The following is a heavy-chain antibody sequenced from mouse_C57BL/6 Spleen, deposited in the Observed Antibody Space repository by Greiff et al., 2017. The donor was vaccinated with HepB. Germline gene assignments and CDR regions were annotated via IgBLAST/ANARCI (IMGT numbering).Heavy chain of an antibody. V-gene: IGHV1-42*01. CDR3: ARRDYGSSYDIFAY. Sequence: EVKLMESGPELVKPGASVKISCKASGYSFTGYYMNWVKQSPEKSLEWIGEINPSTGGTTYNQKFKAKATLTVDKSSSTAYMQLKSLTSEDSAVYYCARRDYGSSYDIFAYWGQGTLVTVSA. D-gene: IGHD1-1*01. J-gene: IGHJ3*01. CDR1: GYSFTGYY. CDR2: INPSTGGT.